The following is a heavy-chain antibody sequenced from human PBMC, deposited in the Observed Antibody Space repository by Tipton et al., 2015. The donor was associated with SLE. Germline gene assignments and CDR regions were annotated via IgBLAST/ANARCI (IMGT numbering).Heavy chain of an antibody. CDR2: INHSGST. Sequence: TLSPTCAVYGGTLSGDYWSWIRQPPGKGLEWIGEINHSGSTKYNPSLKSRVTMSVDTSKNQFSLNLSSVTAADTAVYYCARYYSTYIDSWGQGTLVTVSS. V-gene: IGHV4-34*10. D-gene: IGHD4-11*01. CDR1: GGTLSGDY. J-gene: IGHJ4*02. CDR3: ARYYSTYIDS.